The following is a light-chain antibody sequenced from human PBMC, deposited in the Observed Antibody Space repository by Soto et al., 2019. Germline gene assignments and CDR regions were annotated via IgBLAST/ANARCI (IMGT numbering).Light chain of an antibody. CDR1: SGDIGAYNY. J-gene: IGLJ3*02. Sequence: QSALAQPVSVSGSPGQSITISCIGTSGDIGAYNYVSWYQQHPGKAPKFLIYEVTYRPSGVSHRFSGSKSGNTASLTISGLQAEDEADYFCSSYTTHSTLVFGGGTKVTV. CDR2: EVT. V-gene: IGLV2-14*01. CDR3: SSYTTHSTLV.